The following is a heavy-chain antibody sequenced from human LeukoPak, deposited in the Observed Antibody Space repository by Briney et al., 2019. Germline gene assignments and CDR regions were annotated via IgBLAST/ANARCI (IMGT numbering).Heavy chain of an antibody. D-gene: IGHD2-21*02. CDR2: ISYRGST. CDR1: GDSVNSAGYC. Sequence: SQTLSLTCHVSGDSVNSAGYCWTWIRQHPRKGLEWIGFISYRGSTSFNPSLKRRVSISVDTSKNQFSLGLTSVTAADTGVYYCARDVVLTASPDAFDIWGEGTMVSVSS. J-gene: IGHJ3*02. V-gene: IGHV4-31*03. CDR3: ARDVVLTASPDAFDI.